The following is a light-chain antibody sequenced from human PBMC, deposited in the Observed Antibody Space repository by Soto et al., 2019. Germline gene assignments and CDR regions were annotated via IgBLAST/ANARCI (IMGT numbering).Light chain of an antibody. CDR2: AAS. CDR1: QDITRW. Sequence: DIQMTQSPSSVSAFVGDRVAITCRASQDITRWLAWYQKKPGEAPRLLIYAASSLYSGVPTRFSGSGTGTEFTLTITSLQPEDSAIYYCQQVKGFPRTFGGGTKVEIK. CDR3: QQVKGFPRT. V-gene: IGKV1-12*01. J-gene: IGKJ4*01.